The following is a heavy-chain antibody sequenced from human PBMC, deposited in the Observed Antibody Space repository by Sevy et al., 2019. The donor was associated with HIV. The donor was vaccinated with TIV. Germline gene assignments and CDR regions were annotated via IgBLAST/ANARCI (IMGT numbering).Heavy chain of an antibody. Sequence: GGSLRLSCVASGFTFSNYWMSWVRQAPGKGLEWVANIKRDGSEKYYVASVKGRFTISRDNDKTSLYVQMNSLRDKDTAVYYCARDCNSATCLWGLDVWGPGTTVTVSS. CDR1: GFTFSNYW. D-gene: IGHD1-26*01. J-gene: IGHJ6*02. CDR2: IKRDGSEK. V-gene: IGHV3-7*03. CDR3: ARDCNSATCLWGLDV.